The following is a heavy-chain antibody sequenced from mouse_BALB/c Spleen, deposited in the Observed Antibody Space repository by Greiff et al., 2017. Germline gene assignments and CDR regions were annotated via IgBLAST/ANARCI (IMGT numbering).Heavy chain of an antibody. V-gene: IGHV1-82*01. D-gene: IGHD2-10*02. CDR1: GYAFSSSW. Sequence: QVQLQQSGPELVKPGASVKISCKASGYAFSSSWMNWVKQRPGQGLEWIGRIYPGDGDTNYNGKFKGKATLTADKSSSTAYMQLSSLTSVDSAVYFCARSGYGNYDYFDYWGQGTTLTVSS. CDR2: IYPGDGDT. CDR3: ARSGYGNYDYFDY. J-gene: IGHJ2*01.